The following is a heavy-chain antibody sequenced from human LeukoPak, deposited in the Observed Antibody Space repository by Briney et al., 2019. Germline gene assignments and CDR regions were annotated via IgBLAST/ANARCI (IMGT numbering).Heavy chain of an antibody. D-gene: IGHD3-3*01. V-gene: IGHV4-34*01. CDR2: INHSGST. J-gene: IGHJ4*02. CDR3: ARHWFRTYYDFWSGYRFDY. CDR1: GGSFSGYY. Sequence: SETLSLTCAVYGGSFSGYYWSWIRQPPGKGLEWIGEINHSGSTNYNPSLKSRVTISVDTSKNQFSLKLSSVTAADAAVYYCARHWFRTYYDFWSGYRFDYWGQGTLVTVSS.